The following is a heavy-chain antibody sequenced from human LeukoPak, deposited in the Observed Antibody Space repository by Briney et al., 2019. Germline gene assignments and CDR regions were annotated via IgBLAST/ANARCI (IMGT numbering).Heavy chain of an antibody. D-gene: IGHD6-13*01. V-gene: IGHV3-21*01. CDR3: ARDIPKYSSSWYLHY. CDR2: ISSSSSYI. J-gene: IGHJ4*02. CDR1: GFTFSSYS. Sequence: GGSPRLSCAASGFTFSSYSMNWVRQAPGKGLEWVSTISSSSSYIYYADSVKGRFTISRDNAKNSLYLQMDSLRAEDTAVYYCARDIPKYSSSWYLHYWGQGTLVTVSS.